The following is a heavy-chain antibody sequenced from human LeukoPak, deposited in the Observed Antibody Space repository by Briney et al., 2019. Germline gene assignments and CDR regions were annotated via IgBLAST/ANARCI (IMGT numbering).Heavy chain of an antibody. Sequence: PSETLSLTCTVSGGSISSSYWSWIRQPAGKGLEWIGRIYTSGITNYNPSLKSRVTMSVDTSKKQFSPKLTSVTAADTAVYYCARDGSGSGWYWFDPWGQGTLVTVSS. CDR1: GGSISSSY. CDR3: ARDGSGSGWYWFDP. J-gene: IGHJ5*02. D-gene: IGHD6-19*01. V-gene: IGHV4-4*07. CDR2: IYTSGIT.